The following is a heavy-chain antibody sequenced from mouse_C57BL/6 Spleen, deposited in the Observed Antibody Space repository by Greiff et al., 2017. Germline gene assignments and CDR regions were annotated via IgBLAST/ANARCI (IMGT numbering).Heavy chain of an antibody. D-gene: IGHD1-1*01. V-gene: IGHV1-22*01. J-gene: IGHJ2*01. CDR3: AREDYYGSSARGVYFDY. CDR2: INPNNGGT. Sequence: VQLQQSGPELVKPGASVKMSCKASGYTFTDYNMHWVKQSHGKSLEWIGYINPNNGGTSSNQKFKGTATLTVNKSSSTAYMALRSLTSEDSAVYYCAREDYYGSSARGVYFDYWGQGTTLTVAS. CDR1: GYTFTDYN.